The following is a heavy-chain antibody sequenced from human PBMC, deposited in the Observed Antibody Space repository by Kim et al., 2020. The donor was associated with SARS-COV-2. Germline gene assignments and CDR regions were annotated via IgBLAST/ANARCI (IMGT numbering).Heavy chain of an antibody. D-gene: IGHD2-15*01. CDR2: IWYDGTNK. J-gene: IGHJ6*01. CDR3: ARDICPSYGSDPRGYG. CDR1: GFTFSSYN. V-gene: IGHV3-33*08. Sequence: GGSLRLSCAASGFTFSSYNMNWVRQAPGGGLEWVAVIWYDGTNKYYGDSMKGRFAISRDNSNNMVYLQMNSLRAEDTAVYYCARDICPSYGSDPRGYG.